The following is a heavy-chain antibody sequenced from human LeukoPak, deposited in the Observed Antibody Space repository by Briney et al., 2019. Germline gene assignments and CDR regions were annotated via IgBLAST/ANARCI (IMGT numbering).Heavy chain of an antibody. CDR1: GYTFINYA. CDR2: INAGDGNT. CDR3: ALGAYDY. V-gene: IGHV1-3*01. J-gene: IGHJ4*02. D-gene: IGHD1-26*01. Sequence: ASVKVSCKASGYTFINYAIHWVRQAPGQRLEWMGWINAGDGNTRYSQNFQDGLTITRDTSANIAYMEMSSLRSEDTAVYYCALGAYDYWGQGTLVTVSS.